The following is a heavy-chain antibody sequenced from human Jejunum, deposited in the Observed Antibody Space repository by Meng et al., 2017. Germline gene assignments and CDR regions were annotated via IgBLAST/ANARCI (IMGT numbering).Heavy chain of an antibody. CDR2: IKSKADGGAT. Sequence: GESLKISCAVSAFTVTDASMHWVRQAPGKGLEWVGRIKSKADGGATDYAAPVKGRFSISRDESQNTLHLQMNSLKTEDTAFYYCSTGGYRYGSDYWGQGTLVTVSS. D-gene: IGHD5-18*01. CDR1: AFTVTDAS. CDR3: STGGYRYGSDY. V-gene: IGHV3-15*01. J-gene: IGHJ4*02.